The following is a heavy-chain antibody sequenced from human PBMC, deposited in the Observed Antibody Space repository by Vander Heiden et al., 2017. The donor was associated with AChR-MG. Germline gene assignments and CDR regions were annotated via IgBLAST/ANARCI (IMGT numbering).Heavy chain of an antibody. Sequence: QVQLVQSGAEVKKPGASVKVSCKASGYISTDYHLHAVRQVPGQGLEWMGRMNPNSGGANYALKFYGRVTFTRDTSISTAYMELSRLTSDDTAVFYCAREISQAGNDLENWGQGTLVTVSS. CDR2: MNPNSGGA. J-gene: IGHJ4*02. CDR1: GYISTDYH. V-gene: IGHV1-2*06. D-gene: IGHD1-1*01. CDR3: AREISQAGNDLEN.